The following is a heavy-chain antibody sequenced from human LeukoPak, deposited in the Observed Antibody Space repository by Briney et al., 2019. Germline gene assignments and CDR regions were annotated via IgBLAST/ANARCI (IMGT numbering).Heavy chain of an antibody. CDR3: ARDNSIADRGWWFDP. V-gene: IGHV1-46*01. Sequence: ASVKVSCKASGYTFTGYFMHGVGQAPGQGLAWMGLINPSGSSTLYAEKFRGRIIMTRDMSTATDYMELSSLRSEDTAVYYCARDNSIADRGWWFDPWGQGTLVTVSS. J-gene: IGHJ5*02. CDR2: INPSGSST. CDR1: GYTFTGYF. D-gene: IGHD4-23*01.